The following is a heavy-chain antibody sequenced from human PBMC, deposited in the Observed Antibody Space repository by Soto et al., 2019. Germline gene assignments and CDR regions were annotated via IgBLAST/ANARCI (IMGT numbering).Heavy chain of an antibody. CDR3: ARHKDAGSDRGGMDV. V-gene: IGHV4-59*08. Sequence: WTWIRQPPGKGLEWIGNVHYSGNTNYNPSLKSRVTTSVDTAKNQLSLILSSVTAADTAVYYCARHKDAGSDRGGMDVWGQGTTVTVSS. J-gene: IGHJ6*02. CDR2: VHYSGNT. D-gene: IGHD6-25*01.